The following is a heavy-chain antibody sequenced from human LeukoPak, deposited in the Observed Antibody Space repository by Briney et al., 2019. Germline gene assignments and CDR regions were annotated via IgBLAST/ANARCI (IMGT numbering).Heavy chain of an antibody. CDR1: GGSISDSNHY. CDR2: IYYSGNT. V-gene: IGHV4-39*07. Sequence: PSQTLSLTCTVSGGSISDSNHYWGWGRQPPGKGLEWLGAIYYSGNTNYNPSLKSRVTISVDTSKNQFSLKLSSVTAADTAVYYCARRPVVVITTAHDYYYMDVWGKGTTVTVSS. D-gene: IGHD3-22*01. CDR3: ARRPVVVITTAHDYYYMDV. J-gene: IGHJ6*03.